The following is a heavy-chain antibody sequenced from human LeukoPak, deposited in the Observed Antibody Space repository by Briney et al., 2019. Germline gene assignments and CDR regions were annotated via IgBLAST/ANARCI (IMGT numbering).Heavy chain of an antibody. CDR3: ARGGESTVQVF. V-gene: IGHV1-2*02. J-gene: IGHJ4*02. Sequence: ASVKVSCKASGYIFADYFIHWVRQAPGQGLEWMGWLSPNSGDTKYAQKFQGRVTMTGEASISTAYMELSRLRSDDTAVYYCARGGESTVQVFWAQGTLVTVSS. D-gene: IGHD3-16*01. CDR1: GYIFADYF. CDR2: LSPNSGDT.